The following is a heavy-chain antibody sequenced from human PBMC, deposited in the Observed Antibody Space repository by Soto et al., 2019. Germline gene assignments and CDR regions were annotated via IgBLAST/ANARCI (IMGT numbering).Heavy chain of an antibody. CDR1: GFTFDDYT. CDR3: AKDSNIVVVPAATPWGTYFDY. D-gene: IGHD2-2*01. Sequence: PGGSLRLSCAASGFTFDDYTMHWLRQAPGKGLEWVSLISRDGGSTYYADSVKGRFTISRDNSKNSLYLQMNSLRTEDTALYYSAKDSNIVVVPAATPWGTYFDYWGQGTLGTVSS. J-gene: IGHJ4*02. CDR2: ISRDGGST. V-gene: IGHV3-43*01.